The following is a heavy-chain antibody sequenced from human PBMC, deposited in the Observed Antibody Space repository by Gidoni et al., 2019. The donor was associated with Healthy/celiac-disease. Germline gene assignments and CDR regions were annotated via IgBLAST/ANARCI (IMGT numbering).Heavy chain of an antibody. Sequence: EVQLVESGGGLVQPGGSLRLSCAASGFTFSSYWMQWVRQAPGKGLVWVSRINSDGSSTSYADSVKGRFTISRDNAKNTLYLQMNSLRAEDTAVYYCARERAPTMIVEEGAFDIWGQGTMVTVSS. D-gene: IGHD3-22*01. CDR1: GFTFSSYW. CDR2: INSDGSST. J-gene: IGHJ3*02. V-gene: IGHV3-74*01. CDR3: ARERAPTMIVEEGAFDI.